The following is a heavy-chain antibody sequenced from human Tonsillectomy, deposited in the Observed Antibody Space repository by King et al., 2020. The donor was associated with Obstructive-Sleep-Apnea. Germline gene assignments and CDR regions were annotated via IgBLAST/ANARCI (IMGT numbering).Heavy chain of an antibody. V-gene: IGHV3-15*01. CDR2: IKSRTDGGTT. D-gene: IGHD2-8*01. Sequence: QLVQSGGGLVKPGGSLRLSCAASGFTFNNAWMSWVRQAPGKGLEWVGRIKSRTDGGTTDYAAPVKGRFTISRYDSKNMVYLQMSSLKTEDTAVYYCTTQIMDGIMPEYFQHWGQGTLVTVSS. J-gene: IGHJ1*01. CDR3: TTQIMDGIMPEYFQH. CDR1: GFTFNNAW.